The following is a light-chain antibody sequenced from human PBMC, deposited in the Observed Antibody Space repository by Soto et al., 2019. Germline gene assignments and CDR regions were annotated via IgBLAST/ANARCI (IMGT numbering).Light chain of an antibody. CDR3: ETWDFNTRV. CDR2: LEGRGSY. Sequence: QYVLTQSSSASASLGCSVKLTCTLSSGHSSYIIAWHEQQPGNAPRYLMKLEGRGSYNKGSRFPDRFSGSSSGADRDLTSSNILCEEEADYYCETWDFNTRVFGGGTKLTVL. V-gene: IGLV4-60*02. CDR1: SGHSSYI. J-gene: IGLJ3*02.